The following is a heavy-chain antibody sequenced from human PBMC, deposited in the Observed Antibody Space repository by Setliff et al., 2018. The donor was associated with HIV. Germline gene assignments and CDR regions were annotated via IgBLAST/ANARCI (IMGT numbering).Heavy chain of an antibody. D-gene: IGHD2-8*01. CDR3: ARLKLSGVIDY. CDR2: IFYSGSA. J-gene: IGHJ4*02. Sequence: SETLSLTCTVSGGAFNTSSSYWGWIRQPPGKGLEYIGGIFYSGSAYYNPSLKSRVTISVGTSKNQLSLKLSSVTAADTAVYYCARLKLSGVIDYWGQGTLVTVSS. V-gene: IGHV4-39*01. CDR1: GGAFNTSSSY.